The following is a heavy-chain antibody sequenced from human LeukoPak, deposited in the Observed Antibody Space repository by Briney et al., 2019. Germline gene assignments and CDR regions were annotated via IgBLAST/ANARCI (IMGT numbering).Heavy chain of an antibody. CDR1: GGSISSYY. Sequence: SETLSLTCTISGGSISSYYWSWIRQPPGRGLEWVGYIYYTGNTNYNPSLKSRITISVDTSKNQFSLKVTSVTAADTAVYYCARQGWAHYGLDVWGQGTTVAVSS. V-gene: IGHV4-59*08. J-gene: IGHJ6*02. D-gene: IGHD1-26*01. CDR3: ARQGWAHYGLDV. CDR2: IYYTGNT.